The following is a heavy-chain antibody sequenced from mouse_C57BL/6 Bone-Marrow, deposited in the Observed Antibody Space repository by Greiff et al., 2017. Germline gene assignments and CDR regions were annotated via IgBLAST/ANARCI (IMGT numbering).Heavy chain of an antibody. CDR2: IYPGSGST. D-gene: IGHD2-3*01. Sequence: QVQLQQSGAELVKPGASVKMSCKASGYTFTSYWITWVKQRPGQGLEWIGDIYPGSGSTNYNEKFKSKATLTVDTSSSTAYMQLSSLTSEDSAVYYCAREDGYFLYYYAMDYWGQGTSVTVSS. CDR3: AREDGYFLYYYAMDY. J-gene: IGHJ4*01. V-gene: IGHV1-55*01. CDR1: GYTFTSYW.